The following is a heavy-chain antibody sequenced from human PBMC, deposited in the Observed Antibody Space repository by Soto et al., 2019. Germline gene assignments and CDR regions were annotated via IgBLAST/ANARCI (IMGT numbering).Heavy chain of an antibody. CDR3: AREMPGYCSDSACLPGY. D-gene: IGHD2-15*01. CDR1: GYTCTDFG. Sequence: GASVKVSCKAAGYTCTDFGLVWVRQAPGQGPEWMGWISAYYGDTTYAQKLQDRVTMTRDTSTSTAYFELRSLRSDDTAMYYCAREMPGYCSDSACLPGYWG. J-gene: IGHJ4*01. V-gene: IGHV1-18*01. CDR2: ISAYYGDT.